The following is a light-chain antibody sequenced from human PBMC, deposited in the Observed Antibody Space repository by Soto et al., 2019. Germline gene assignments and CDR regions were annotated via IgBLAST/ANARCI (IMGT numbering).Light chain of an antibody. J-gene: IGLJ1*01. CDR1: SSDIGGYNY. CDR2: EVS. Sequence: QSVLTQPASASGSPGQSITISCAGTSSDIGGYNYVSWYQQHPGKAPKVMIYEVSNRPSGVSNRFSGSKSGNTASLTISGLQAEDEADYYCSSYTSSSTLYVFGSGTKVTV. V-gene: IGLV2-14*01. CDR3: SSYTSSSTLYV.